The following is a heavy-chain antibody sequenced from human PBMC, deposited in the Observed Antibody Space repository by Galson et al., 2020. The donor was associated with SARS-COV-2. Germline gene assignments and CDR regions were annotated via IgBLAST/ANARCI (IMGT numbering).Heavy chain of an antibody. Sequence: SETLFLTCTVSGGSISSGGYYWSWIRQHPGKGLEWIGYIYYSGSTYYNPSLKSRVTISVDTSKNQFSLKLSSVTAADTAVYYCARGWELGSIDYWGQGTLVTVSS. V-gene: IGHV4-31*03. J-gene: IGHJ4*02. CDR2: IYYSGST. CDR3: ARGWELGSIDY. CDR1: GGSISSGGYY. D-gene: IGHD1-26*01.